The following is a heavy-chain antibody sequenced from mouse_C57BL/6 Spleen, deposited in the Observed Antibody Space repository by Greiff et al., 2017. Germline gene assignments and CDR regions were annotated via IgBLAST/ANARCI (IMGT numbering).Heavy chain of an antibody. CDR2: ILPGSGST. V-gene: IGHV1-9*01. D-gene: IGHD4-1*01. CDR1: GYTFTGYW. J-gene: IGHJ2*01. Sequence: QVQLQQSGAELMKPGASVKLSCKATGYTFTGYWIEWVKQRPGHGLEWIGEILPGSGSTNSNEKFKGKATFTADPSSNTAYMQLSSLTTEDSSIYYCARGDRTGTGFDYWGQGTTLTVSS. CDR3: ARGDRTGTGFDY.